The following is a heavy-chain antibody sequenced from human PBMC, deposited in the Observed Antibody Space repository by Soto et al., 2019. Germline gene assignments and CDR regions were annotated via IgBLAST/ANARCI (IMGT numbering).Heavy chain of an antibody. Sequence: ASVKVSCKASGYTFTSYYMHWVRQAPGQGLEWMGIINLSGGSTSYAQKFQGRVTMTRDTSTSTVYMELSSLRSEDTAVYYCARDRGDTAMVTGKHDYWGQGTLVTVSS. J-gene: IGHJ4*02. CDR1: GYTFTSYY. D-gene: IGHD5-18*01. CDR2: INLSGGST. V-gene: IGHV1-46*01. CDR3: ARDRGDTAMVTGKHDY.